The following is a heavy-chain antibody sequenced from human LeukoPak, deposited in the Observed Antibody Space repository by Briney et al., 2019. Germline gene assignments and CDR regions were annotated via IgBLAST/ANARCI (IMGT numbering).Heavy chain of an antibody. V-gene: IGHV4-59*01. CDR1: GGSISSYY. J-gene: IGHJ3*02. CDR2: IYYSGST. Sequence: SETLSLTCTVSGGSISSYYWSWIRQPPGRGLGWIGYIYYSGSTNYNPSLKSRVTLSVDTSKNQFSLKLSSVTAADTAVYYCARDFPSSSRNGVSGSVAFDIWGQGTMVTVSS. D-gene: IGHD6-13*01. CDR3: ARDFPSSSRNGVSGSVAFDI.